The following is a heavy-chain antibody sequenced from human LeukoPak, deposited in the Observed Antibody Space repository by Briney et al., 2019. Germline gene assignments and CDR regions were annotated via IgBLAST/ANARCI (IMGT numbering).Heavy chain of an antibody. CDR1: GFTFGSYE. CDR3: ASLGGDYYDSSAYYSWDY. D-gene: IGHD3-22*01. Sequence: GGSLRLSCAASGFTFGSYEMNWVRQAPGKGLEWVSYISSSGSTIYYADSVKGRFTISRDNAKNSLYLQMNTLRAEDTAVYYCASLGGDYYDSSAYYSWDYWGQGTLVTVSS. CDR2: ISSSGSTI. V-gene: IGHV3-48*03. J-gene: IGHJ4*02.